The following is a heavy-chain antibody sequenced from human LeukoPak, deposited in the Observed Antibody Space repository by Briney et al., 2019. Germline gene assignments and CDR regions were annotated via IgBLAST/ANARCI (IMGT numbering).Heavy chain of an antibody. CDR2: IRSSGSTI. J-gene: IGHJ4*02. V-gene: IGHV3-48*01. CDR3: ARDSGWFRFDY. CDR1: GFTFSSYS. D-gene: IGHD6-19*01. Sequence: GGSLRLSCAASGFTFSSYSMNWVRQAPGKGLEWVSYIRSSGSTIYYADSVKGRFTISRDNAKNSLFLQTNSLRVDDTAVYYCARDSGWFRFDYWGQGTLVTVSS.